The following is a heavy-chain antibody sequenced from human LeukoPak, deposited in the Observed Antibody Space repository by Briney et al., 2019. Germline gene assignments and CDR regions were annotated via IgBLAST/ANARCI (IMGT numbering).Heavy chain of an antibody. CDR1: GYSISSGYY. CDR2: IYHSGST. V-gene: IGHV4-38-2*01. J-gene: IGHJ5*02. D-gene: IGHD2-2*01. Sequence: VKPSGTLSLTCAVSGYSISSGYYWGWIRQPPGKGLEWIGSIYHSGSTYYNPSLKSRVTISVDTSKNQFSLKLSSVTAADTAVYYCARALMTGSSTSWPYNWFDPWGQGTLVTVSS. CDR3: ARALMTGSSTSWPYNWFDP.